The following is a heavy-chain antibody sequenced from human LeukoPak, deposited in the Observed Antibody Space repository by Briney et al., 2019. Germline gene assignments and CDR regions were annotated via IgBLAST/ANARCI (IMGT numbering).Heavy chain of an antibody. J-gene: IGHJ6*02. CDR1: GFTFDDYA. V-gene: IGHV3-9*01. Sequence: QAGGSLRLSCAASGFTFDDYAMHWVRQAPGKGLEWLSGISWNSGSIGYADSVKGRFTISRDNAKNSLYLQMNSLRAEDTALYYCAKGDDQDYYYYGMDVWGQGTTVTVSS. CDR3: AKGDDQDYYYYGMDV. D-gene: IGHD3-3*01. CDR2: ISWNSGSI.